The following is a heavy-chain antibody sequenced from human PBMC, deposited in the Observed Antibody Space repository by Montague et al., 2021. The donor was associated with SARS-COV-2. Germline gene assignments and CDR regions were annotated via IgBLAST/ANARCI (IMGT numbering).Heavy chain of an antibody. CDR1: GGSISSYY. CDR2: IYYSGST. V-gene: IGHV4-59*01. CDR3: ARRGLGYCSGGSCPNAFDI. Sequence: SETLSLTCTVSGGSISSYYWSWIRQPPGKGLEWIGYIYYSGSTNYNPSXXSRVTISVDTSKSQFSLKLSSVTAADTAVYYCARRGLGYCSGGSCPNAFDIWGQGTMVTVSS. J-gene: IGHJ3*02. D-gene: IGHD2-15*01.